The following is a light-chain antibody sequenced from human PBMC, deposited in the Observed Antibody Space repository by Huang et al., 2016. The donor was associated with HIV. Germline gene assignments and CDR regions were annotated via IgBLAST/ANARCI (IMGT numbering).Light chain of an antibody. J-gene: IGKJ5*01. CDR1: QSISSY. Sequence: DIQMTQSPSSLSASVGDRVTITCRASQSISSYLNWYQQKPGKAPKLLIYAASSLQSGVPSRFSGSGSGTDFTLTISSLQPEDFATYYCQQCNSIPITFGQGTRLE. CDR3: QQCNSIPIT. CDR2: AAS. V-gene: IGKV1-39*01.